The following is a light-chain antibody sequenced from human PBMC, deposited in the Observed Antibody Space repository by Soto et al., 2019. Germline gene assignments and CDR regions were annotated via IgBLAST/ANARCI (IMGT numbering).Light chain of an antibody. V-gene: IGKV1-8*01. J-gene: IGKJ3*01. CDR1: QGISSY. Sequence: AIRMTQSPSSFSASTGDRVTITCRASQGISSYLAWYQQKPGKAPKLLIYAASTLQSGVPSRFSGSGSGTDFTLTISCLQSEDFATYYCQQYYSYPLITFGPGTKVEIK. CDR3: QQYYSYPLIT. CDR2: AAS.